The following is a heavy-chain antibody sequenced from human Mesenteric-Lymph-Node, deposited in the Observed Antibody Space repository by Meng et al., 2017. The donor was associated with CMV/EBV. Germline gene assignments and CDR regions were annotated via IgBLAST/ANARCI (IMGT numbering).Heavy chain of an antibody. CDR2: ISYNEDNK. V-gene: IGHV3-30-3*01. CDR1: GFTFSAYA. Sequence: GESLKISCAASGFTFSAYAMNWVRQAPGKGLAWVAVISYNEDNKYYTDSVKGRFTVSRDISKNTLYLQMNSLTIEDTAAYYCAREQWEVPHGPLDSWGRGTLVTVSS. CDR3: AREQWEVPHGPLDS. D-gene: IGHD1-26*01. J-gene: IGHJ4*02.